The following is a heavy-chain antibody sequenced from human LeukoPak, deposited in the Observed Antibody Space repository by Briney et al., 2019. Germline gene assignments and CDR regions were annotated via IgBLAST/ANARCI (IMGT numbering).Heavy chain of an antibody. J-gene: IGHJ6*03. CDR3: ASGSGSYRTPYYYMDV. V-gene: IGHV3-53*01. CDR2: IYSGGST. Sequence: GGSLRLSCVASGFTVSTNYMSWVRQAPGKGLEWVSVIYSGGSTYYADSVKGRFTISRDNSKNTLYLQMNSLRAEDTAVYYCASGSGSYRTPYYYMDVWGTGTTVTVSS. D-gene: IGHD3-10*01. CDR1: GFTVSTNY.